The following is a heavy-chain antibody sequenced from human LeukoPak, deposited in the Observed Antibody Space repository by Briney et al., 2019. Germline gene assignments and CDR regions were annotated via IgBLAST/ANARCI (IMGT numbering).Heavy chain of an antibody. J-gene: IGHJ4*02. Sequence: GGSLRLSCAASGFAFSVYEMYWVRQAPGKGLEGVSYITSSGGTRYYADSVKGRFTISRDNATNSLYLQMNSLRAEDTAVYYCATLTVASSFDYWGQGTLVTVSS. CDR2: ITSSGGTR. V-gene: IGHV3-48*03. CDR3: ATLTVASSFDY. D-gene: IGHD6-19*01. CDR1: GFAFSVYE.